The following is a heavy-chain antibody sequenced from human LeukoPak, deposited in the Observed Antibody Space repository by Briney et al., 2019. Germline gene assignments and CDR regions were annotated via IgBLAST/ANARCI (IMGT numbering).Heavy chain of an antibody. Sequence: GGSLRLSCAASGFTFSSYGMHWVRQAPGKGLEWVAVISYDGSNKYYADSVKGRFTTSRDNSKNTLYLQMNSLRAEDTAVYYCARQRLDTAMLSLRVAHAFDIWGQGTMVTVSS. CDR3: ARQRLDTAMLSLRVAHAFDI. J-gene: IGHJ3*02. V-gene: IGHV3-30*03. CDR2: ISYDGSNK. CDR1: GFTFSSYG. D-gene: IGHD5-18*01.